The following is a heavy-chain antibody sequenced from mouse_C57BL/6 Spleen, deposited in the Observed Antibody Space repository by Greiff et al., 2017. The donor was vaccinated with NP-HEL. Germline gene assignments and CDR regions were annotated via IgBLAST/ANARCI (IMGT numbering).Heavy chain of an antibody. CDR3: ARDAGDYYGSHGGYFDV. V-gene: IGHV7-1*01. CDR2: SRNKANDYTT. J-gene: IGHJ1*03. Sequence: EVMLVESGGGLVQSGRSLRLSCATSGFTFSDFYMEWVRQAPGKGLEWIAASRNKANDYTTEYSASVKGRFIVSRDTSQSILYLQMNALRAEDTAIYYCARDAGDYYGSHGGYFDVWGTGTTVTVSS. CDR1: GFTFSDFY. D-gene: IGHD1-1*01.